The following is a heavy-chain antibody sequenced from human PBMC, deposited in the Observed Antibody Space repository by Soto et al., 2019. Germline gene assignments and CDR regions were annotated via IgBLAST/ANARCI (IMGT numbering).Heavy chain of an antibody. D-gene: IGHD2-2*01. CDR2: ISYDGSNK. Sequence: PGGSLRLSCAASGFTFSSYAMHWVRQAPGKWLEWVAVISYDGSNKYYADSVKGRFTISRDNSKNTLYLQMNSLRAEDTAVYYCARDRKAAASYYYYGMDVWGQGXTVTVYS. CDR3: ARDRKAAASYYYYGMDV. J-gene: IGHJ6*02. V-gene: IGHV3-30-3*01. CDR1: GFTFSSYA.